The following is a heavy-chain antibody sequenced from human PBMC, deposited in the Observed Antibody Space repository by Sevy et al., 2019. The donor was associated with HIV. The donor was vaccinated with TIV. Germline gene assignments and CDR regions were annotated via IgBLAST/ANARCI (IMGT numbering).Heavy chain of an antibody. Sequence: GGSLRLSCAASGFTFSSFWMSWVRQAPGKGREGLANIKQDGSEKYYVDSVKGRFTITRDKAKNSLYLQMNSLRAEDTAVYYCAREYTRWPPYYFDYWGQGTLVTVSS. J-gene: IGHJ4*02. D-gene: IGHD4-17*01. CDR1: GFTFSSFW. CDR3: AREYTRWPPYYFDY. CDR2: IKQDGSEK. V-gene: IGHV3-7*01.